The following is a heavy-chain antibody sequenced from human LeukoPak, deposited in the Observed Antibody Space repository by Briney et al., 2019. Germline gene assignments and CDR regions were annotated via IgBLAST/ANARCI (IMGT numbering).Heavy chain of an antibody. CDR2: IYYSGST. CDR3: ARWGVARHDAFDI. V-gene: IGHV4-30-4*08. CDR1: GGSISSGDYY. D-gene: IGHD2-8*01. J-gene: IGHJ3*02. Sequence: SQTLSLTCTVSGGSISSGDYYWSWIRQPPGKGLEWIGYIYYSGSTYYNPSLKSRVTISVDTSKNQFSLKLSSVTAADTAVYYCARWGVARHDAFDIWGQGTMVTVSS.